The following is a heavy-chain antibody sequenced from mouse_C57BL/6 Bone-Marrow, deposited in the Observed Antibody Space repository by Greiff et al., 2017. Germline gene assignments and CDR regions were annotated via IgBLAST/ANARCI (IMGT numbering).Heavy chain of an antibody. CDR3: ARELIAMDY. J-gene: IGHJ4*01. V-gene: IGHV1-50*01. Sequence: VQLQQPGAELVKPGASVKLSCKASGYTFTSYWMQWVKQRPGQGLEWIGEIDPSDSDTNYNQKFKGKATLTVDTSSSTAYMQLSSLTSEDSAVYYCARELIAMDYWGQGTSVTVSS. CDR2: IDPSDSDT. CDR1: GYTFTSYW. D-gene: IGHD1-3*01.